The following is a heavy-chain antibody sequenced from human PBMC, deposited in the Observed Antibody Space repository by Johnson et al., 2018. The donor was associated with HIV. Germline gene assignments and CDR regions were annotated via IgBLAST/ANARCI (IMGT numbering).Heavy chain of an antibody. CDR1: GFTFSNYA. V-gene: IGHV3-23*04. Sequence: EVQLVESGGGLVQPGGSLRLSCAASGFTFSNYAMNWVRQAPGKGLEWVSAFSGSDNNTYYADSVKGRFTISRDNSKNTLYLQMNSLRAEDTAVYYWGAMDGAFDIWGQGTMVTVSS. CDR3: GAMDGAFDI. J-gene: IGHJ3*02. D-gene: IGHD1-26*01. CDR2: FSGSDNNT.